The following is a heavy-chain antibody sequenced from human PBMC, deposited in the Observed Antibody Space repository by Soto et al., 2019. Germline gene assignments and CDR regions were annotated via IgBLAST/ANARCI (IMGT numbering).Heavy chain of an antibody. CDR1: GFTFSNYD. D-gene: IGHD4-17*01. Sequence: QVQLVESGGGVVQPGRSLRLSCAASGFTFSNYDMHWVRQAPGKGLEWVAAISYDGSNRYYADSVKGRFTISRDISKNTRNLQMNRRRLEDTAMYYCAIIHHNTVDYWGQGTLVTVFS. CDR2: ISYDGSNR. CDR3: AIIHHNTVDY. J-gene: IGHJ4*02. V-gene: IGHV3-30*03.